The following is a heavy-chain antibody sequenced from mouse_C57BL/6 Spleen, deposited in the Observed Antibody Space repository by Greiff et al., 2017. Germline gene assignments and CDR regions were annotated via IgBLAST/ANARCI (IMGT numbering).Heavy chain of an antibody. Sequence: VQLQQSGAELVKPGASVKLSCKASGYTFTEYTIHWVKQRSGQGLEWIGWFYPGSGSIKYNEKFKDKATLTADKSSSTVYMELSRLTSEDSAVYFCARHERGYGNYNYYAMDYWGQGTSVTVSS. J-gene: IGHJ4*01. V-gene: IGHV1-62-2*01. D-gene: IGHD2-1*01. CDR3: ARHERGYGNYNYYAMDY. CDR2: FYPGSGSI. CDR1: GYTFTEYT.